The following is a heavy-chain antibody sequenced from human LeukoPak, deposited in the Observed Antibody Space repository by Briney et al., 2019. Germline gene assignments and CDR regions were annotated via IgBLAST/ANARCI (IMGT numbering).Heavy chain of an antibody. V-gene: IGHV4-39*01. J-gene: IGHJ4*02. CDR2: IYSSVST. CDR3: AYSGSYGHLGY. Sequence: SETLSPTCTVSGGSISSNAYYWAWIRQPPGKGLEWIGSIYSSVSTYYNPSLKSRVTISVDTSKNQFSLRLSSVTAADTALYYCAYSGSYGHLGYWGQGIPVTVSS. CDR1: GGSISSNAYY. D-gene: IGHD1-26*01.